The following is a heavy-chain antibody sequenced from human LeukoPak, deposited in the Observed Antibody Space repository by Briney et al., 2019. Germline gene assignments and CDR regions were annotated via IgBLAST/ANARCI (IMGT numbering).Heavy chain of an antibody. Sequence: SLRLSCAGSGFTFDDYAMHWVWQAPGKGLEWVSGINWNSGSIDYADSVKGRFTISRDNAKNSLYLQMNSLRAEDTALYYCAKSPKDSGYYEPIDYWGQGTLVTVSS. J-gene: IGHJ4*02. V-gene: IGHV3-9*01. D-gene: IGHD3-22*01. CDR3: AKSPKDSGYYEPIDY. CDR2: INWNSGSI. CDR1: GFTFDDYA.